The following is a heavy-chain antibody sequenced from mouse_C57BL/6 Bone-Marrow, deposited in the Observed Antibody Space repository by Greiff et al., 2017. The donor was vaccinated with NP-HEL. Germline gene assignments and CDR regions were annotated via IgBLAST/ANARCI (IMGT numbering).Heavy chain of an antibody. J-gene: IGHJ1*01. Sequence: EVQLQQSGPGLVKPSQSLSLTCSVTGYSITSGYYWNWIRQFPGNKLEWMGYISYDGSNNYNPSLKNRISITRDTSKNQFFLKLNSVTTEDTATQYCARNLRNFYGYFEVWGAGGTVTASS. D-gene: IGHD2-1*01. CDR2: ISYDGSN. CDR1: GYSITSGYY. V-gene: IGHV3-6*01. CDR3: ARNLRNFYGYFEV.